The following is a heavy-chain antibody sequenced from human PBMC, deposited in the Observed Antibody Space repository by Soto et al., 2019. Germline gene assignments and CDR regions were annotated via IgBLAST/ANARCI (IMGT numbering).Heavy chain of an antibody. J-gene: IGHJ6*03. V-gene: IGHV4-34*01. Sequence: SETLSLTCAVYGGSFSGYYWSWIRQPPGKGLEWIGEINHSGSTNYNPSLKSRVTISVDTSKNQFSLKLSSVTAADTAVYYCARGTPSLGFYYYYYYMDVWGKGTTVTVSS. CDR2: INHSGST. CDR1: GGSFSGYY. D-gene: IGHD1-26*01. CDR3: ARGTPSLGFYYYYYYMDV.